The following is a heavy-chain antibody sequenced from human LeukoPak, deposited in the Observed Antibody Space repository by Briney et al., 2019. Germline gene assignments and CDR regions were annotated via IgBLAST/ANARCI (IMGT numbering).Heavy chain of an antibody. CDR1: GFTFSSYS. J-gene: IGHJ4*02. CDR2: ISSSSSTI. D-gene: IGHD6-19*01. Sequence: GGSLRLSCAASGFTFSSYSMNWVRQAPGKGLEWVPYISSSSSTIYYADSVKGRFTISRDNAKNSLYLQMNSLRAEDTAVYYCARHESIAVAGSFDYWGQGTLVTVSS. V-gene: IGHV3-48*01. CDR3: ARHESIAVAGSFDY.